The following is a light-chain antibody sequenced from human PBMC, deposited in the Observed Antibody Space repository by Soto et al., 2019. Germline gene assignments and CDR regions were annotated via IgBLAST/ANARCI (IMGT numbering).Light chain of an antibody. Sequence: QSVLTQPPSLSAAPGEQVAISCSGSTSNIGDNYVSWYQQLPGTAPKLLIYDNNKRPSGIPDRFSGSKSGTSATLGITGLQTGDEADYYCGAWDSSLSAYVFGTGTKV. V-gene: IGLV1-51*01. CDR1: TSNIGDNY. J-gene: IGLJ1*01. CDR3: GAWDSSLSAYV. CDR2: DNN.